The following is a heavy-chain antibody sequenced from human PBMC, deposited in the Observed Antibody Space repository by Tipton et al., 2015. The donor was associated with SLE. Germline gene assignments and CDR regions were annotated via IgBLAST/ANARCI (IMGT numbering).Heavy chain of an antibody. Sequence: TLSLTCTVSGGSISSGSFYWDWIRQSAGKGLEWIGYVYDSGSTHYNPSLKSRVTISVDTSKNQFSLKLSSGTAADTAVYYCARSRGLGIHWYFDLWGRGTLVTVSS. J-gene: IGHJ2*01. D-gene: IGHD7-27*01. CDR3: ARSRGLGIHWYFDL. V-gene: IGHV4-61*09. CDR2: VYDSGST. CDR1: GGSISSGSFY.